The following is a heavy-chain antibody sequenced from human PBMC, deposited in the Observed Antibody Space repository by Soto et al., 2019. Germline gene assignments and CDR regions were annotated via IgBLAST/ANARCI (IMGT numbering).Heavy chain of an antibody. CDR1: GDSITDYY. V-gene: IGHV4-4*07. CDR3: ARSALCSGGSCYFDY. D-gene: IGHD2-15*01. Sequence: SETLSLTCTVSGDSITDYYWNWIRQPAGKGLEWIGRIYPSVTTDFNPSLKSRVTMSVDTSKIQFSLNLNSVTAADTAIYYCARSALCSGGSCYFDYWGQGTRVTAPQ. CDR2: IYPSVTT. J-gene: IGHJ4*02.